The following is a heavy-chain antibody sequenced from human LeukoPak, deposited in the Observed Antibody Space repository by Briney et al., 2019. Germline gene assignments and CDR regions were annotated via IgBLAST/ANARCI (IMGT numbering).Heavy chain of an antibody. Sequence: SETLSLTCTVSGGSISSYFWSWIRQPPGKGLEWIGEINHSGSTNYNPSLKSRVSTSVDTSKNQFSLKLSSVTAADTAVYYCARGKYYYGSGTYYTRSYDWYFDLWGRGTLVTVSS. V-gene: IGHV4-59*08. D-gene: IGHD3-10*01. J-gene: IGHJ2*01. CDR2: INHSGST. CDR1: GGSISSYF. CDR3: ARGKYYYGSGTYYTRSYDWYFDL.